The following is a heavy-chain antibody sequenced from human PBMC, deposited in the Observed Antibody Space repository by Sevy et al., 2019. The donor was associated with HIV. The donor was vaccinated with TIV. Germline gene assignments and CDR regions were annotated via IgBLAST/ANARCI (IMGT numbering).Heavy chain of an antibody. Sequence: ASVKVSCKASGYTFTGYYMHWVRQAPGQGLAWMGWINPNSGGTNYAQTFQGRVTMTRDTSISTAYMELSRLRSDDTAVYYCARVYYYDSSGYRDAFDIWGQGTMVTVSS. CDR2: INPNSGGT. D-gene: IGHD3-22*01. V-gene: IGHV1-2*02. CDR1: GYTFTGYY. CDR3: ARVYYYDSSGYRDAFDI. J-gene: IGHJ3*02.